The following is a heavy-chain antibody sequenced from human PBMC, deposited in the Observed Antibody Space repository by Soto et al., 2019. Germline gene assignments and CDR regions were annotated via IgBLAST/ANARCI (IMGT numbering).Heavy chain of an antibody. CDR3: ARASEWFGELIYYGMDV. V-gene: IGHV4-59*01. CDR1: GGSISSYY. CDR2: IYYTGST. Sequence: PSETLSLTCTVSGGSISSYYWSWIRQPPGKGLEWIGYIYYTGSTNYNPSLKSRVTIPVDTSKNQFSLKLSSVTAADTAVYYCARASEWFGELIYYGMDVWGQGTTVTVSS. J-gene: IGHJ6*02. D-gene: IGHD3-10*01.